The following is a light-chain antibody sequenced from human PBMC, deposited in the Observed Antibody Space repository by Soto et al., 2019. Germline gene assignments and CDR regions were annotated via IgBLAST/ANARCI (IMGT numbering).Light chain of an antibody. CDR2: STN. Sequence: QTVVTQEPSLSVSPGRTVTVTCGLSSGSVSTSYYPSWYQQIPGQAPRMLIYSTNIRSSGVPDRFSGSIVGNKVALTITGAQADDESDYYCVLSMGSGIWVFGGGTKVTVL. CDR3: VLSMGSGIWV. CDR1: SGSVSTSYY. J-gene: IGLJ3*02. V-gene: IGLV8-61*01.